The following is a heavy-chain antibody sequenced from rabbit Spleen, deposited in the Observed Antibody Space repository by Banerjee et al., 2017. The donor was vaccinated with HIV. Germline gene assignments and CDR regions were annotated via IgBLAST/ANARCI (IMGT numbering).Heavy chain of an antibody. J-gene: IGHJ4*01. CDR2: IYAGSSGST. Sequence: QSLEESAGGLVQPEGSLTLTCTASGFSFSFSNYMCWVRQAPGKGLEWIACIYAGSSGSTYYASWAKGRFTISKTSSTTVTLQMTSLTAADTATYFCARDLVAVIGWNFNLWGPGTLVTVS. CDR3: ARDLVAVIGWNFNL. V-gene: IGHV1S40*01. CDR1: GFSFSFSNY. D-gene: IGHD1-1*01.